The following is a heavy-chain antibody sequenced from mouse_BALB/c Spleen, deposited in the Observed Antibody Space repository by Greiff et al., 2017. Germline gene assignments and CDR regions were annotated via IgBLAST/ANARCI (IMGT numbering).Heavy chain of an antibody. J-gene: IGHJ4*01. Sequence: EVQLQQSGPELVKPGASVKMSCKASGYTFTSYVMHWVKQKPGQGLEWIGYINPYNDGTKYNEKFKGKATLTSDKSSSTAYMELSSLTSVDSAVYFCAREERLQSSYYYAMDYWGQGTSVTVSS. CDR3: AREERLQSSYYYAMDY. CDR1: GYTFTSYV. V-gene: IGHV1-14*01. CDR2: INPYNDGT. D-gene: IGHD2-4*01.